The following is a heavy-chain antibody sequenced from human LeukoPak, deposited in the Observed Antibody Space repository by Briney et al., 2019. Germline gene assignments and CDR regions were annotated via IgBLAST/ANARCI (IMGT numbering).Heavy chain of an antibody. J-gene: IGHJ4*02. V-gene: IGHV3-74*01. CDR2: IASDGNNR. CDR1: GFTFSSYW. CDR3: ARGRPHGNDY. Sequence: GGSLRHSCAASGFTFSSYWMNWVRQVPGKGLVWVSRIASDGNNRDYADSVKGRFTISRDNAKNTLYLQMNSLRVEDTAVYYCARGRPHGNDYWGQGTLVTVSS. D-gene: IGHD4-23*01.